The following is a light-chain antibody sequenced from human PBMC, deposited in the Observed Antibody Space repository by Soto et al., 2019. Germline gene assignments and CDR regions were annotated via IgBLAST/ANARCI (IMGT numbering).Light chain of an antibody. J-gene: IGKJ2*01. Sequence: DIQMTQSPSTLSASVGDRVTITCRASQSISGWWAWYQQKPGKAPNLLISDASSWDSGVPSRFIGSGSGTAFTLTISGLQHYDVASYYCQQYSSYSSFGQGTKLEIK. V-gene: IGKV1-5*01. CDR3: QQYSSYSS. CDR2: DAS. CDR1: QSISGW.